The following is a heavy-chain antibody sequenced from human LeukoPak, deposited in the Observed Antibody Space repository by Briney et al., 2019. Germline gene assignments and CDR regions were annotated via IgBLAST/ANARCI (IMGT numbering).Heavy chain of an antibody. Sequence: GESLKISCKGSGYIFTNYWIGWVRQMPGKGLEWMGIIYPGDSDTRYSPSFQGQVTISADKSISTAYLQWSSLKASDTAMFYXXXXSSTATTGAFDAWGQGTMVTVSS. CDR2: IYPGDSDT. D-gene: IGHD1-1*01. CDR1: GYIFTNYW. V-gene: IGHV5-51*01. J-gene: IGHJ3*01. CDR3: XXXSSTATTGAFDA.